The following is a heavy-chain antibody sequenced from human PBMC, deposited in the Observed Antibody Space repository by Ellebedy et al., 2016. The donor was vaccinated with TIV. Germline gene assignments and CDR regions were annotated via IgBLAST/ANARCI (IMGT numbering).Heavy chain of an antibody. J-gene: IGHJ4*02. V-gene: IGHV3-64D*06. CDR3: VKAWGD. CDR1: RFTFTPYA. D-gene: IGHD3-16*01. Sequence: GESLKISCSASRFTFTPYAMHWVCPAPVKGLEYVSAITGYGGSTYYAESVKGRFTISRDNSKHTLYLQMSSLRAEDTAMYYCVKAWGDWGQGTLVTVSS. CDR2: ITGYGGST.